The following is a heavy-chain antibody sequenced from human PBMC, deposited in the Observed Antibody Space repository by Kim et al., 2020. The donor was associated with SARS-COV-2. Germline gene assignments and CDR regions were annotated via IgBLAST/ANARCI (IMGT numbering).Heavy chain of an antibody. Sequence: KFQGRVTITADKSTGTAYMELSSLRSEDTAVYYCARFPAVAASLGIYFDYWGQGTLVTVSS. J-gene: IGHJ4*02. CDR3: ARFPAVAASLGIYFDY. D-gene: IGHD6-19*01. V-gene: IGHV1-69*02.